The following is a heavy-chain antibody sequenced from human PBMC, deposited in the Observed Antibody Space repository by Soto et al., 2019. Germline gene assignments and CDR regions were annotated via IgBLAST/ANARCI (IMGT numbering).Heavy chain of an antibody. CDR3: ARDRVEGYDFWSGYFIPRSDAFDI. Sequence: ASAKVSFKASGYTFTSYYRHWVRQAPGQGLEWMGIINPSGGSTSYAQKFQGRVTMTRDTSTSTVYMELSSLRSEDTAVYYCARDRVEGYDFWSGYFIPRSDAFDIWGQGTMVTVSS. CDR1: GYTFTSYY. D-gene: IGHD3-3*01. V-gene: IGHV1-46*01. J-gene: IGHJ3*02. CDR2: INPSGGST.